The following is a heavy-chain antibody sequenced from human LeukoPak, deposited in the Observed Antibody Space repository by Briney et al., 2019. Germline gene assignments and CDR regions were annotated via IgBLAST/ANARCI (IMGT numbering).Heavy chain of an antibody. Sequence: GGSLRLSCAAPGFTFSDYYMNWIRQAPGKGLEWVSYISSSGSIIYYADSVKGRFTISRDNAKNSLYLQMNSLRAEDTAVYYCARGVLDYYDNSGYYYWGQGTLVTVSS. V-gene: IGHV3-11*04. CDR1: GFTFSDYY. CDR3: ARGVLDYYDNSGYYY. D-gene: IGHD3-22*01. CDR2: ISSSGSII. J-gene: IGHJ4*02.